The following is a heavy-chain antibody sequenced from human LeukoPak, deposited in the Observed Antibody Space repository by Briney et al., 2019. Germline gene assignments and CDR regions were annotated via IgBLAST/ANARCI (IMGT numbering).Heavy chain of an antibody. V-gene: IGHV1-8*01. CDR3: ARAGGSSGSDY. J-gene: IGHJ4*02. CDR1: GYTFTSYD. CDR2: MNPNSGNT. D-gene: IGHD6-19*01. Sequence: GASVKVSCKASGYTFTSYDINWVRQATGQGLERMGWMNPNSGNTGYVEKFQGRVTMTRNTSISTAYMELSSLRSEDTAVYYCARAGGSSGSDYWGQGTLVTVSS.